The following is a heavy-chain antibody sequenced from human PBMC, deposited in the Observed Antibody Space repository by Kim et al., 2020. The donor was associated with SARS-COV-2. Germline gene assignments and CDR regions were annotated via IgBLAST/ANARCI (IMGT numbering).Heavy chain of an antibody. J-gene: IGHJ4*02. CDR3: ARHAPGYYDSSGYLPFDY. CDR2: IYPGDSDT. CDR1: GYSFTSYW. Sequence: GESLKISCKGSGYSFTSYWIGWVRQMPGKGLEWMGIIYPGDSDTRYSPSFQGQVTISADKSISTAYLQWSSLKASDTAMYYCARHAPGYYDSSGYLPFDYWGPGTLVTVSS. V-gene: IGHV5-51*01. D-gene: IGHD3-22*01.